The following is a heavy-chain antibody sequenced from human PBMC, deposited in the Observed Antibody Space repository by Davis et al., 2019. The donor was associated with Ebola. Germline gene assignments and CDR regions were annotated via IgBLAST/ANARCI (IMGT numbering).Heavy chain of an antibody. D-gene: IGHD2-2*01. CDR1: GYTFTSYD. CDR3: ARAGDIVVVPDLNWFDP. Sequence: ASVKVSCKASGYTFTSYDINWVRQATGQGLEWMGWMNPNSGNTGYSQKFQGRVTITRDTSASTAYMELSSLRSEDTAVYYCARAGDIVVVPDLNWFDPWGQGTLVTVSS. CDR2: MNPNSGNT. J-gene: IGHJ5*02. V-gene: IGHV1-8*01.